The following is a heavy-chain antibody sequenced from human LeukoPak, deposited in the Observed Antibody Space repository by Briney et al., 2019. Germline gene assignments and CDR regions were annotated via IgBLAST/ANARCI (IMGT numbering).Heavy chain of an antibody. D-gene: IGHD3-22*01. Sequence: PGGSLRLPCTGSGFAFSSYWMNWVRQAPGKGLEWVANIKQDGSERYYVDSVKGRFTISGDNAKNSLYLQMNSLRAEDTAVYYCARDYFDSGDYYDAFDIWGQGTMVTVSS. CDR1: GFAFSSYW. CDR2: IKQDGSER. V-gene: IGHV3-7*04. CDR3: ARDYFDSGDYYDAFDI. J-gene: IGHJ3*02.